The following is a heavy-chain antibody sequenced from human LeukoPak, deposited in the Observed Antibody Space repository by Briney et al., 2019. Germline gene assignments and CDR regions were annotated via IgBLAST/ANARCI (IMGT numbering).Heavy chain of an antibody. Sequence: SVKVPCKASGGTFSSYAISWVRQAPGQGLEWMGRIIPIFGTANYAQKFQGRVTITTDESTSTAYMELSSLRSEDTAVYYCARSEELEPQNIYYYYYMDVWGKGTTVTVSS. CDR2: IIPIFGTA. CDR3: ARSEELEPQNIYYYYYMDV. CDR1: GGTFSSYA. V-gene: IGHV1-69*05. J-gene: IGHJ6*03. D-gene: IGHD1-1*01.